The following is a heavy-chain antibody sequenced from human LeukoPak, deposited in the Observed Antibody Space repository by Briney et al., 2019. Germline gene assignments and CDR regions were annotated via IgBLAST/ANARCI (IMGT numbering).Heavy chain of an antibody. D-gene: IGHD3-3*01. V-gene: IGHV5-51*01. CDR2: IYTLDSTT. J-gene: IGHJ5*02. Sequence: GESLEIPCKGSGYSFTNYWIAWVPQMPGKGLKWMGIIYTLDSTTRYSPSLQGQVTIPTDKSTSTAYLQWSSLKASDTAIYYCARHVPGVAQIGTPRLNWFDPWGQGTLVPVSS. CDR1: GYSFTNYW. CDR3: ARHVPGVAQIGTPRLNWFDP.